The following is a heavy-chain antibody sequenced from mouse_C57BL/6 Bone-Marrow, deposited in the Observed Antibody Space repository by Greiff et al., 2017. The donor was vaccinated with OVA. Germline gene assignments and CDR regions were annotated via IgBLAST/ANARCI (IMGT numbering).Heavy chain of an antibody. V-gene: IGHV1-50*01. J-gene: IGHJ1*03. CDR2: IDPSDSYT. Sequence: QVQLQQPGAELVKPGASVKLSCKASGYTFTSYWMQWVKQRPGQGLEWIGEIDPSDSYTNYNQKFKGKATLTVDTSSSTAYMQLSSLTSEDSAVYYGAREGLRTVLYWYFDVWGTGTTVTVSS. CDR1: GYTFTSYW. D-gene: IGHD2-2*01. CDR3: AREGLRTVLYWYFDV.